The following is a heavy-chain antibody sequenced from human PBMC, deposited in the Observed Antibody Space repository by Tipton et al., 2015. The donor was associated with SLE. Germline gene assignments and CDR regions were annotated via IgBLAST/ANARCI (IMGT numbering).Heavy chain of an antibody. CDR1: GGSITNDNSY. V-gene: IGHV4-39*07. D-gene: IGHD6-13*01. J-gene: IGHJ4*02. CDR2: IYDSGNT. Sequence: LRLSCTVSGGSITNDNSYWGWIRQPPGTGPQFIGTIYDSGNTYYNPSLKSRVTISVATSKDQFSLKLNSVTAADTAVYYCAGAVPTAAGLRDYWGQGTLVTVSS. CDR3: AGAVPTAAGLRDY.